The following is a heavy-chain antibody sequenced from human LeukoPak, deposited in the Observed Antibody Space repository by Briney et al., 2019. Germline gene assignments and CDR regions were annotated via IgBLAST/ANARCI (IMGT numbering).Heavy chain of an antibody. J-gene: IGHJ4*02. D-gene: IGHD5-12*01. CDR2: ISSSSSYI. V-gene: IGHV3-21*01. Sequence: PGGSLRLSCAASGFTFSSYSMNRVRQAPGKGLEWVSSISSSSSYIYYADSVKGRFTISRDNAKNSLYLQMNSLRAEDTAVYYCASRGYSGYGGFDYWGQGTLVTVSS. CDR1: GFTFSSYS. CDR3: ASRGYSGYGGFDY.